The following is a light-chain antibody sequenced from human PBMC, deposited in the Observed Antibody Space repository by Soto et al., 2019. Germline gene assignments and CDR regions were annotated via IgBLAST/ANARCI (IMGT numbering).Light chain of an antibody. J-gene: IGLJ1*01. CDR2: AVS. CDR3: ISYTDRQPYL. CDR1: SSDIGSYDH. Sequence: QSALTQPASVSGSPGQSITISCSGTSSDIGSYDHVAWYQQFPGKSPKLIIYAVSDRPSGVSDRFSGSKSGISASLTISGLQTEDEADYYCISYTDRQPYLFGTETKVTVL. V-gene: IGLV2-14*03.